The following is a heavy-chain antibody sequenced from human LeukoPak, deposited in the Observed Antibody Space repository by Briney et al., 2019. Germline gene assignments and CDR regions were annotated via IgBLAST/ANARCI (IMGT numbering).Heavy chain of an antibody. Sequence: GGSLRLSCAASGFTFSSYAMSWVRQAPGKGLEWVSAISGSGGSTYYADSVKGRFTISRDNSKNTLYLQMNSLRAEDTAVYYCATKSSGYNILFDYWGQGTLVTVSS. CDR3: ATKSSGYNILFDY. J-gene: IGHJ4*02. CDR2: ISGSGGST. D-gene: IGHD3-22*01. V-gene: IGHV3-23*01. CDR1: GFTFSSYA.